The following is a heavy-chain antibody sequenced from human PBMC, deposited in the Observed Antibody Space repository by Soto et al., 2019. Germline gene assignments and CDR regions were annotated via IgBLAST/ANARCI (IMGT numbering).Heavy chain of an antibody. J-gene: IGHJ5*02. Sequence: PSETLSLTYTVSGGSISSSSYYWGWIRQPPGKGLEWIGSIYYSGSTYYNPSLKSRVTISVDTSKNQFSLKLSSVTAADTAVYYCARHSTPAVRYFDWLSGIGWFDPWGQGTLVTVSS. CDR2: IYYSGST. V-gene: IGHV4-39*01. CDR3: ARHSTPAVRYFDWLSGIGWFDP. D-gene: IGHD3-9*01. CDR1: GGSISSSSYY.